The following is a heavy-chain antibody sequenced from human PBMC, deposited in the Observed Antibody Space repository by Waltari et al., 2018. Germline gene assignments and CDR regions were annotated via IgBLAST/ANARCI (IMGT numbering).Heavy chain of an antibody. V-gene: IGHV4-38-2*01. D-gene: IGHD6-13*01. CDR1: GFSVDRGYS. CDR3: ARAPGVAAASYFDY. CDR2: IFHTGFT. Sequence: QVQLQESGPGLVKPSETLSLTFDVPGFSVDRGYSWGWIRQPPGKGLEWIGTIFHTGFTYYTPSLRGRVTMSVDTSKNQFSLNLSSVTAADTALYYCARAPGVAAASYFDYWGQGILVTVSS. J-gene: IGHJ4*02.